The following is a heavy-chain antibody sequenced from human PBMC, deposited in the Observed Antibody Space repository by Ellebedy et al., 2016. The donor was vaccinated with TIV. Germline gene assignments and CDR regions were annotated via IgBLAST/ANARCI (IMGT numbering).Heavy chain of an antibody. Sequence: PGGSLRLSCAASGFTFSSYAMHWVRQAPGKGLEWVAVISYDGSNKYYADSVKGRFTISRDNSKNTLYLQMNSLRAEDTAVYYCARAAAREYGDYFDYWGQGTLVTVSS. D-gene: IGHD4-17*01. CDR1: GFTFSSYA. J-gene: IGHJ4*02. CDR2: ISYDGSNK. V-gene: IGHV3-30*04. CDR3: ARAAAREYGDYFDY.